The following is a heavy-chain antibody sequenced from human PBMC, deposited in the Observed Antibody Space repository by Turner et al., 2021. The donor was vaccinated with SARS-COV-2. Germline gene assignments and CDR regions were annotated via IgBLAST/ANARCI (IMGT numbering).Heavy chain of an antibody. CDR3: ARQLGYCSSTICYRFLRGGMDV. CDR2: ISSTSSYI. V-gene: IGHV3-21*02. J-gene: IGHJ6*02. CDR1: GFTFSSSS. Sequence: EVQLVESGGGLVKPGGSLRLYCAASGFTFSSSSRNWVRQSPGERLEWVSSISSTSSYISYADSVKGRFTISRDNAKNSLYLQMNSLRAEDTAVYYCARQLGYCSSTICYRFLRGGMDVWGQGTTVTVSS. D-gene: IGHD2-2*01.